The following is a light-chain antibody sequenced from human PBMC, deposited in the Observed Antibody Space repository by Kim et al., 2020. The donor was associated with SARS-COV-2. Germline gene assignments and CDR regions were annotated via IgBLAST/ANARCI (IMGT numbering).Light chain of an antibody. Sequence: VSPRDRATPSSRASHSVNINLAWYRQKPGQAPRVLIYSTSARATGVPARRSGRGSGTEFTLTISSLESEDFAVYYCQKYNYWPVTFGQGTRLEIK. CDR2: STS. V-gene: IGKV3-15*01. CDR1: HSVNIN. CDR3: QKYNYWPVT. J-gene: IGKJ5*01.